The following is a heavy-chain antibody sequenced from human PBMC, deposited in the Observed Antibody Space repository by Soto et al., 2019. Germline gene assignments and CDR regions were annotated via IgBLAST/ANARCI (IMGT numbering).Heavy chain of an antibody. V-gene: IGHV4-59*08. D-gene: IGHD3-10*01. Sequence: QVQLQESGPGLVKPSETLSLTCTVSGDSITNSYWNWIRQPPGKGLEWIGYIHYSGSTKYNPSLKRRVTISVGTSKDQFSLKLSSVTAADTAVYYCARQNYDSGTSWAWGQGTLVTVSS. J-gene: IGHJ4*02. CDR1: GDSITNSY. CDR2: IHYSGST. CDR3: ARQNYDSGTSWA.